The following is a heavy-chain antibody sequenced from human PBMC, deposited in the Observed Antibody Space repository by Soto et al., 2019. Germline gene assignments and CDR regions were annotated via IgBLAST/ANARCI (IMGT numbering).Heavy chain of an antibody. CDR3: VRGGILEANRPYYYYGLDV. CDR1: GYTFSTYG. J-gene: IGHJ6*02. D-gene: IGHD1-1*01. Sequence: ASVKVSCKVFGYTFSTYGLSWVRQAPGQGLEWMGWVSPYNGNTYYAPGLQGRVTMTTDTSTNTAYMSLRSLRSDDTAIYYCVRGGILEANRPYYYYGLDVWGQGTPGTVS. V-gene: IGHV1-18*01. CDR2: VSPYNGNT.